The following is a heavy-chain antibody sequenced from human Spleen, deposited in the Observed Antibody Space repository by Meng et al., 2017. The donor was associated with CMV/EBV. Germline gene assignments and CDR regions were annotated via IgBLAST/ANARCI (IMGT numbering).Heavy chain of an antibody. D-gene: IGHD6-6*01. V-gene: IGHV3-21*04. J-gene: IGHJ6*02. CDR3: ARDGARSSSLYYYYGMDV. Sequence: GESLKISCAASGFTFSSYSMNWVRQAPGKGLEWVSSISSSSSYIYYADSVKGRFTISRDNAKNSLYLQMNSLRAEDTALYYCARDGARSSSLYYYYGMDVWGQGTTVTVSS. CDR1: GFTFSSYS. CDR2: ISSSSSYI.